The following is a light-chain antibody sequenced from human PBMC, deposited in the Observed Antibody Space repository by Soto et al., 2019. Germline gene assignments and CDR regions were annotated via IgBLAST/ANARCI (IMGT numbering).Light chain of an antibody. J-gene: IGKJ4*01. CDR2: AAS. V-gene: IGKV1-39*01. CDR3: LQTNSSPFT. CDR1: QSLGKY. Sequence: DIQMTPSPTSLSASIGDRVTLTCRTRQSLGKYLNWYQHKPGKAPKLLIFAASTLQLGAPSRFSGSGSGTEFIFSISSLQPEEFATYLCLQTNSSPFTFGGVTKVDIK.